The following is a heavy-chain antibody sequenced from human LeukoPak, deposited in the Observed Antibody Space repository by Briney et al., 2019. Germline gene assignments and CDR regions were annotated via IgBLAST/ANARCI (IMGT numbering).Heavy chain of an antibody. J-gene: IGHJ6*02. Sequence: PGGSLRLSCAASGFTFSSYAMSLVRQAPGKGLEWVSAISGSGGSTYYADSVKGRFTISRDNSKNTLYLQMNSLRAEDTAVYYCAKARREQPYYYYGMDVWGQGTTVTVSS. CDR1: GFTFSSYA. V-gene: IGHV3-23*01. D-gene: IGHD1-26*01. CDR3: AKARREQPYYYYGMDV. CDR2: ISGSGGST.